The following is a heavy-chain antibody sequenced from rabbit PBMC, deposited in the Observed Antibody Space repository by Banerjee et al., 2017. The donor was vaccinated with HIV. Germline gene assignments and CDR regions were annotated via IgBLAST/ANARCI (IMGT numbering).Heavy chain of an antibody. J-gene: IGHJ4*01. Sequence: APGKGLEWIGIIYAARGTTDYASWVNGRFTISSDNAQTTVTPQMTSLTAADTATYFCARDYAGYAYITDLWGQGTLVTVS. D-gene: IGHD6-1*01. V-gene: IGHV1S7*01. CDR2: IYAARGTT. CDR3: ARDYAGYAYITDL.